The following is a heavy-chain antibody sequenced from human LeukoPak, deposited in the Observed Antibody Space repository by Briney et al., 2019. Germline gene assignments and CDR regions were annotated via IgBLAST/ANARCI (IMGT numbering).Heavy chain of an antibody. CDR3: ARSPAGDVAPESDY. CDR2: INHSGST. J-gene: IGHJ4*02. V-gene: IGHV4-39*07. D-gene: IGHD7-27*01. Sequence: KTSETLSLTCTVSDGSISSSSYYWGWIRQPPGKGLEWIGEINHSGSTNYNPSLKSRVTISVDTSKNQFSLKLSSVTAADTAVYYCARSPAGDVAPESDYWGQGTLVTVSS. CDR1: DGSISSSSYY.